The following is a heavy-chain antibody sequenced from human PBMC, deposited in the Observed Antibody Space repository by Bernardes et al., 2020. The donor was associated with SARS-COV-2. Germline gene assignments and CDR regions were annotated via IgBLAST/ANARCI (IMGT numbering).Heavy chain of an antibody. V-gene: IGHV7-4-1*02. CDR3: ARMTCSTSSCSSLWIDP. J-gene: IGHJ5*02. Sequence: ASVKVSCKASGYTLTNYAMTWVRQAPGQGLEWMGWINTNTGTPTYAQDFTGRFVFSLDTSVSTAFLQISSLKAEDTAVYYCARMTCSTSSCSSLWIDPWGQGTLVTVSS. CDR1: GYTLTNYA. CDR2: INTNTGTP. D-gene: IGHD2-2*01.